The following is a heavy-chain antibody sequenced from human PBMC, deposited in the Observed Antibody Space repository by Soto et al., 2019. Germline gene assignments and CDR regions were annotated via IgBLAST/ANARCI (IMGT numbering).Heavy chain of an antibody. D-gene: IGHD3-22*01. CDR1: DESFSVYY. J-gene: IGHJ6*02. CDR3: ARDHGEYYDSSGSWYYGMDV. CDR2: INHAGST. V-gene: IGHV4-34*01. Sequence: SETLSLTGAVGDESFSVYYWTWIRQPPGKGLEWLGEINHAGSTNYNPSLKSRVTISVDTSKNQFSLKLSSVTAADTAVYYCARDHGEYYDSSGSWYYGMDVWGQGTTVTAP.